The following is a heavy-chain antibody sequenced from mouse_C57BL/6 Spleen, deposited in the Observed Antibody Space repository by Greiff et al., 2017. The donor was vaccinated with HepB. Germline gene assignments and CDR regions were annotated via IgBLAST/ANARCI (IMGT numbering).Heavy chain of an antibody. V-gene: IGHV1-50*01. CDR1: GYTFTSYW. CDR3: ATGGVLRSHFDY. CDR2: IDPSDSYT. J-gene: IGHJ2*01. D-gene: IGHD1-1*01. Sequence: QVQLQQPGAELVKPGASVKLSCKASGYTFTSYWMQWVKQRPGQGLEWIGEIDPSDSYTNYNQKFKGKATLTVDTSSSTAYMQLSSLTSEDSAVFYCATGGVLRSHFDYWGQGTTLTVSS.